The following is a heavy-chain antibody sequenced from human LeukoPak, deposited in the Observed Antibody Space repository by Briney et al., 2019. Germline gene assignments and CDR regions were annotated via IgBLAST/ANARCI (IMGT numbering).Heavy chain of an antibody. Sequence: GGSLRLSCAASGFTFSDYYMSWIRQAPGKGLEWVSYISSSGSTIYYADSVKGRFTISRDNAKNSLYLQMNSLRAEDTAVYYCASLCSSTSCYYYGMDVWGQGTTVTVSS. D-gene: IGHD2-2*01. J-gene: IGHJ6*02. CDR1: GFTFSDYY. V-gene: IGHV3-11*01. CDR3: ASLCSSTSCYYYGMDV. CDR2: ISSSGSTI.